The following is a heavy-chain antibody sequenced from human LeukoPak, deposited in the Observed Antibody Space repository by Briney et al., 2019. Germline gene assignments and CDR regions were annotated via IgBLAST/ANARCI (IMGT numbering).Heavy chain of an antibody. J-gene: IGHJ4*02. V-gene: IGHV2-5*02. D-gene: IGHD3-10*01. CDR2: IFWDDDK. Sequence: SGPTLVNPTQTLTLTCTFSGFSLSTSGVGVAWIRQPPGKALEWFALIFWDDDKRYSPSLKSRLTITKDTAKNQVVLTMTNMDPVDTATYYCARHSRGGSVYDYWGQGTLVTVSS. CDR3: ARHSRGGSVYDY. CDR1: GFSLSTSGVG.